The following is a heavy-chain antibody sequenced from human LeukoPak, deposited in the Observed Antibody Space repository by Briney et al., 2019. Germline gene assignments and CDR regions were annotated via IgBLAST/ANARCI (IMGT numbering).Heavy chain of an antibody. CDR2: INHSGST. CDR1: GGSFSGYY. V-gene: IGHV4-34*01. CDR3: ARDRSDSSGDNWFDP. J-gene: IGHJ5*02. D-gene: IGHD3-22*01. Sequence: SETLSLTCAVYGGSFSGYYWSWIRQPPGKGLEWIGEINHSGSTNYNPSLKSRVTISVDTSKNQFSLKLSSVTAADTAVYYCARDRSDSSGDNWFDPWGQGTLVTVSS.